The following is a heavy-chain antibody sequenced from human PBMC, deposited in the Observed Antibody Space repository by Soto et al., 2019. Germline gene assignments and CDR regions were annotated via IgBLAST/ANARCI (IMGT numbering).Heavy chain of an antibody. CDR1: GFTFSDYY. CDR3: ARRIATAGAHAFDI. CDR2: ITSSNSAI. Sequence: GGSLRLSCAASGFTFSDYYMSWIRQAPGKGLEWVSYITSSNSAIYYADSAKGRFTISRDNAKNSLYLQMNSLRAEDTAVYYCARRIATAGAHAFDIWGQGTMVTVSS. V-gene: IGHV3-11*01. J-gene: IGHJ3*02. D-gene: IGHD6-13*01.